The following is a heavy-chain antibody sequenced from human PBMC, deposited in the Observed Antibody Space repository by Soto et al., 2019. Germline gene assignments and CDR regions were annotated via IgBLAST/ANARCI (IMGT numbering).Heavy chain of an antibody. CDR1: GYSFTDNA. CDR2: IHTGRGDT. CDR3: ARRSLQYGIDY. V-gene: IGHV1-3*04. Sequence: GASVKVSCKASGYSFTDNAIQWVRQAPGQRLEWLGWIHTGRGDTKYSQKLWARLTISRDTSANTAYMELSGLTSEDTAVYYCARRSLQYGIDYWGQGTLVTVSS. D-gene: IGHD4-17*01. J-gene: IGHJ4*02.